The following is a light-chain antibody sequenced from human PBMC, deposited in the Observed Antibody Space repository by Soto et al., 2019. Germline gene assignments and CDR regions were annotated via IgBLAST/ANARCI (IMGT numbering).Light chain of an antibody. Sequence: EIVLTQSPATLSLSPGERATLSCRASQSVSSYLAWYQQKPGQAPRLLIYDASNRATGIPARFSGSGSGTDFNLTISSLEPEDFAVYYGQPRSNWPTWTFGQGTKVEIK. CDR1: QSVSSY. CDR2: DAS. J-gene: IGKJ1*01. V-gene: IGKV3-11*01. CDR3: QPRSNWPTWT.